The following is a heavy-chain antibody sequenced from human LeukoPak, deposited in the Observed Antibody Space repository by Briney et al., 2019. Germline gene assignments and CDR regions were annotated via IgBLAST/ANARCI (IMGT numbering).Heavy chain of an antibody. CDR1: GFTFSNYA. D-gene: IGHD3-22*01. Sequence: GGSLRLSCAASGFTFSNYAMSWVRQAPGKGLEWVSGISGSGGSTYYADSVKGRFTISRDNSKNTLYLQMNSLRAEDTAVYYCYYYDSSGYYPQTKIDYWGQGTLVTVSS. CDR3: YYYDSSGYYPQTKIDY. J-gene: IGHJ4*02. CDR2: ISGSGGST. V-gene: IGHV3-23*01.